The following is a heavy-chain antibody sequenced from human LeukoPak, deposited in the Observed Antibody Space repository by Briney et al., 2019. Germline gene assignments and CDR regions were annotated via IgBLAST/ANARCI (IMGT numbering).Heavy chain of an antibody. CDR2: INPSGGST. V-gene: IGHV1-46*01. D-gene: IGHD2-2*01. Sequence: GASVKVSCKASGYTFTSYYMHWVRQAPGQGVEWMGIINPSGGSTSYAQKFQGRVTMTRDTSTSTVYMELSSLRSEDTAVYYCARVVDCSSTSCPGVYYYGMDVWGQGTTVTVSS. J-gene: IGHJ6*02. CDR3: ARVVDCSSTSCPGVYYYGMDV. CDR1: GYTFTSYY.